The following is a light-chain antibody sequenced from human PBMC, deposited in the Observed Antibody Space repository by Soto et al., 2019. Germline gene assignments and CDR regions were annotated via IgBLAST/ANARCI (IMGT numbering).Light chain of an antibody. Sequence: QSALTQPASVSGSPGQSITISCTGTNSDVGGYNYVSWYQQHPGKAPKLMIYDVSNRPSGVSNRFSGSKSGNTASLTISGLQAEDEADYYCSSYTSSSTLVVFGGGTKLIVL. CDR2: DVS. J-gene: IGLJ2*01. CDR1: NSDVGGYNY. CDR3: SSYTSSSTLVV. V-gene: IGLV2-14*01.